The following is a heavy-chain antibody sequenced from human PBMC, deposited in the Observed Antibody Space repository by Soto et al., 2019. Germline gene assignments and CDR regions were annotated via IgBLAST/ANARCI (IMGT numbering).Heavy chain of an antibody. CDR1: GFTLSSYC. J-gene: IGHJ4*02. CDR2: IWYDGSNK. V-gene: IGHV3-33*01. Sequence: PGGSLRLSCAASGFTLSSYCMHWVRQAPGKGLEWVAVIWYDGSNKYYADSVKGRFTISRDNSKNTLYLQMNSLRAEDTAVYYCARVPGGYYYDSSGYSDYWGQGTLVTVSS. CDR3: ARVPGGYYYDSSGYSDY. D-gene: IGHD3-22*01.